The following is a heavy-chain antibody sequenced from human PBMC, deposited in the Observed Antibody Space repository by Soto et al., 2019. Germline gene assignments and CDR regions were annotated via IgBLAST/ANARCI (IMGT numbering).Heavy chain of an antibody. J-gene: IGHJ3*02. CDR2: IYYTGST. CDR3: ARPTATDLREPFDI. Sequence: SETLSLTCTVSGGSISSSSYYWGWIRQPPGKGLEWVGSIYYTGSTYYSPSLKSRVTTSVDKSNNQFSLKLSSVTAADTAVYYWARPTATDLREPFDIWGQGIMVTVS. D-gene: IGHD5-12*01. CDR1: GGSISSSSYY. V-gene: IGHV4-39*01.